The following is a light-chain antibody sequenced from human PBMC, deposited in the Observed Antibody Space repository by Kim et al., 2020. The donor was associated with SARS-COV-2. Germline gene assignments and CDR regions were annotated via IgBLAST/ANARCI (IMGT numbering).Light chain of an antibody. V-gene: IGLV4-69*01. CDR2: LNSEGSH. J-gene: IGLJ3*02. Sequence: ASVNLHRCLSRGHSSDATAWHQQQPETGPLYLMKLNSEGSHSKGDGIPDRFSGSSSGAERYLTSSNHQSEDEADYYCQTWGTGIWVFGGGTQLTVL. CDR1: RGHSSDA. CDR3: QTWGTGIWV.